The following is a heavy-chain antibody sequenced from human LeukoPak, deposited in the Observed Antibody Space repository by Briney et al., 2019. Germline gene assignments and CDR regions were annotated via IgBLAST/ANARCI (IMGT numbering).Heavy chain of an antibody. D-gene: IGHD2-21*01. CDR1: GFNFFTYG. CDR3: ASAREYCGSAECYEYFQH. CDR2: ICYDGSNK. J-gene: IGHJ1*01. V-gene: IGHV3-33*01. Sequence: PGGSLRLSCAASGFNFFTYGMHWVRQAPGKGLEWVAVICYDGSNKYYADSVKGRFTISRDNSRNTLLLQMNSLRAEDTALYYCASAREYCGSAECYEYFQHWGQGTLVTVSS.